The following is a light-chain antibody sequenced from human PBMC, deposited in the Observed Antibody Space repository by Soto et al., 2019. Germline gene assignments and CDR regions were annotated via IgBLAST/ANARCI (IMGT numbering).Light chain of an antibody. CDR3: SSYTSSSTGYV. J-gene: IGLJ1*01. Sequence: QSALTQPASVSGSPGRSITISCTGTSSDVGGYNYVSWYQQHPGKAPKLMIYEVSNRPSGVSNRFSGSKSGNTASLTISGLQAEDEADYYCSSYTSSSTGYVFGTGTRSPS. V-gene: IGLV2-14*01. CDR2: EVS. CDR1: SSDVGGYNY.